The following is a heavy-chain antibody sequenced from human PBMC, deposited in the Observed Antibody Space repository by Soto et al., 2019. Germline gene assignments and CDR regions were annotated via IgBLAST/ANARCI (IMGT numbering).Heavy chain of an antibody. CDR1: GYTFTGYY. J-gene: IGHJ6*02. CDR2: INPNSGGT. D-gene: IGHD5-12*01. V-gene: IGHV1-2*02. CDR3: ARGGGVNIDYYYGMDV. Sequence: ASVKVACKASGYTFTGYYMHWVRQAPGQGLEWMGWINPNSGGTSYAQKFQGRVTMTRDTSTSTVYMELRSLRSEDTAVYYCARGGGVNIDYYYGMDVWGQGTTVTVSS.